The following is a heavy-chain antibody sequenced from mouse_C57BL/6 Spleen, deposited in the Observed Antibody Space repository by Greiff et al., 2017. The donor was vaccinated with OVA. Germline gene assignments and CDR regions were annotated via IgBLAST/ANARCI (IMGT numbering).Heavy chain of an antibody. CDR3: ARSKAGTRYFDY. V-gene: IGHV1-81*01. CDR1: GYTFTSYG. J-gene: IGHJ2*01. D-gene: IGHD4-1*01. CDR2: IYPRSGNT. Sequence: QVQLKESGAELARPGASVKLSCKASGYTFTSYGISWVKQRTGQGLEWIGEIYPRSGNTYYNEKFKGKATLTADKSSSTAYMELRSLTSEDSAVYFCARSKAGTRYFDYWGQGTTLTVSS.